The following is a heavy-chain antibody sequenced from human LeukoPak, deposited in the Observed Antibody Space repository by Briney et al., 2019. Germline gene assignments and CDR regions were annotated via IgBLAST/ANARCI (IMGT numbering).Heavy chain of an antibody. V-gene: IGHV1-46*01. CDR2: INPSGGST. Sequence: ASVKVSCKASGYTFTSYYMHWVRQAPGQGLEWMGIINPSGGSTSYAQKFQGRVTMTRDTSTSTVYIELSSLRSEDTAVYYCARVPGFGELFWYFDLWGRGTLVTVSS. J-gene: IGHJ2*01. CDR1: GYTFTSYY. CDR3: ARVPGFGELFWYFDL. D-gene: IGHD3-10*01.